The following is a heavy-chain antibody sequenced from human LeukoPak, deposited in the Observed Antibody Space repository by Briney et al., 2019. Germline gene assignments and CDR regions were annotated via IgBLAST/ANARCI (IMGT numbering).Heavy chain of an antibody. Sequence: SETLSLTCTVSGGSISSYYWSWLRQPPGKGLEWIGYIYYSGSTNYNPSLKSRVTISVDTSKNQFSLKLSSVTAADTAVYYCARMGRYSNWFDPGGQGTLVTVSA. CDR3: ARMGRYSNWFDP. V-gene: IGHV4-59*12. CDR1: GGSISSYY. D-gene: IGHD1-26*01. J-gene: IGHJ5*02. CDR2: IYYSGST.